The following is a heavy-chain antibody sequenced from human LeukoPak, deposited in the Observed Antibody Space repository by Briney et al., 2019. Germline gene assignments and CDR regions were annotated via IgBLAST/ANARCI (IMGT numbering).Heavy chain of an antibody. CDR3: ARPQDIVVVPAAILYYYYGMDV. CDR1: GFTFSSYW. J-gene: IGHJ6*02. V-gene: IGHV3-7*01. Sequence: PGGSLRLSCAASGFTFSSYWMSWARQAPGKGLEWVANIKQDGSEKYYVDSVKGRFTISRDNAKNSLYLQMNSLRAEDTAVYYCARPQDIVVVPAAILYYYYGMDVWGQGTTVTVSS. D-gene: IGHD2-2*02. CDR2: IKQDGSEK.